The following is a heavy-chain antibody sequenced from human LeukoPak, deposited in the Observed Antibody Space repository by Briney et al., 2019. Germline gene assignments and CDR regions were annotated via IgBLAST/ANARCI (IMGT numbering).Heavy chain of an antibody. V-gene: IGHV5-51*01. CDR1: GYSFRDYW. J-gene: IGHJ3*02. CDR2: IYPGDSDT. D-gene: IGHD3-22*01. Sequence: GESLKISCKGFGYSFRDYWIGWVRQMPGKGLEWMGIIYPGDSDTRYSPSFQGQVTISADKSISTAYLQWSSLKASDTAMYYCARSGSPFDDAFDIWGQGTMVTVFS. CDR3: ARSGSPFDDAFDI.